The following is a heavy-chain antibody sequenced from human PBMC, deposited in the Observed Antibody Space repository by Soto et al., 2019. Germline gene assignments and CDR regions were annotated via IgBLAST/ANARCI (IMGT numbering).Heavy chain of an antibody. CDR3: ARVCGGDCHYGMDV. CDR1: GGSIIGGGYY. J-gene: IGHJ6*02. CDR2: IYYSGST. D-gene: IGHD2-21*02. Sequence: QVQLQESGPGLVKPSQTLSLTCTVSGGSIIGGGYYWTWIRQHPGKGLEWIGYIYYSGSTYYNPSLKSRVTISVDTSKNQFSLKLSSVTAADTAVYYCARVCGGDCHYGMDVWGQGTTVTVSS. V-gene: IGHV4-31*03.